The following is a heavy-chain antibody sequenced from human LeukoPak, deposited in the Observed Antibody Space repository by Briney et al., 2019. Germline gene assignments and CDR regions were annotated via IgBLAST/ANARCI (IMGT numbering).Heavy chain of an antibody. CDR2: IYYSGST. D-gene: IGHD3-22*01. CDR1: GGSISSTDYY. V-gene: IGHV4-39*01. J-gene: IGHJ4*02. Sequence: PSETLFLTCTVSGGSISSTDYYWGWIRQPPGKGLEWIGSIYYSGSTYYNPSLKSRVTISVDTSKNQFSLKLSSVTDADTAVYYCARHSYYYDTSGYYYYFDYWGQGTLVTVSS. CDR3: ARHSYYYDTSGYYYYFDY.